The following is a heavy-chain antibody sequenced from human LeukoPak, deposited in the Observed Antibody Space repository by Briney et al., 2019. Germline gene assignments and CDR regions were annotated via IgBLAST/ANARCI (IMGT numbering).Heavy chain of an antibody. D-gene: IGHD3-3*02. J-gene: IGHJ4*02. CDR1: GFTFSSYW. Sequence: PGGSLRLSCAASGFTFSSYWMHWVRQAPGKGLVWVSRINSDGRSTIYADYVKGRFTISRENAKNTLYLQMNSLRAEDTAVYYCTRWGPIASDYWGQGTLVTVSS. CDR3: TRWGPIASDY. V-gene: IGHV3-74*01. CDR2: INSDGRST.